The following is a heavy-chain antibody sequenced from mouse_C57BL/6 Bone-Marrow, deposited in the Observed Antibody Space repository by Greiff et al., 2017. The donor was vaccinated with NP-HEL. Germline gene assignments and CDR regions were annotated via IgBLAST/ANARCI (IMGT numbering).Heavy chain of an antibody. Sequence: QVQLQQPGAELVKPGASVKMSCKASGYTFTSYWITWVKQRPGQGLEWIGDIYPGSGSTNYNEKFKSKATLTVDTSSSTSYMQLSSLTSEDSAVYYCARADDYDKEGPYWGQGTLVTVSA. CDR2: IYPGSGST. CDR3: ARADDYDKEGPY. V-gene: IGHV1-55*01. CDR1: GYTFTSYW. J-gene: IGHJ3*01. D-gene: IGHD2-4*01.